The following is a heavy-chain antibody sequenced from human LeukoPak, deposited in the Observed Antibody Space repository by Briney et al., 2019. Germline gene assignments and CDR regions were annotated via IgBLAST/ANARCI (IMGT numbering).Heavy chain of an antibody. J-gene: IGHJ4*02. V-gene: IGHV4-61*02. CDR1: GGSISSGSYY. CDR2: IYTSGST. Sequence: PSETLSLTCTVSGGSISSGSYYWSWIRQPAGKGLEWIGRIYTSGSTNYNPSLKSRVTISVDTSKNQFSLKLSSVTAADTAVYYCARSSIAARPFDYWGQGTLVTVSS. D-gene: IGHD6-6*01. CDR3: ARSSIAARPFDY.